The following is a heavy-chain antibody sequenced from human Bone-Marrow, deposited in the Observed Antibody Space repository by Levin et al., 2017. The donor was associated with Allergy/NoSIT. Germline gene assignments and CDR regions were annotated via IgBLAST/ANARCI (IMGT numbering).Heavy chain of an antibody. CDR2: IDHRGTA. Sequence: SETLSLTCSVSGVSVSSSDYYWSWIRQAPGKGLEWLGYIDHRGTANYNPSLKSRVTMSLDTSKHYFSLEVTSVTAADTAVYFCARVRGSLLDHWGQGLLVTVSS. CDR3: ARVRGSLLDH. J-gene: IGHJ4*02. CDR1: GVSVSSSDYY. D-gene: IGHD3-10*01. V-gene: IGHV4-61*03.